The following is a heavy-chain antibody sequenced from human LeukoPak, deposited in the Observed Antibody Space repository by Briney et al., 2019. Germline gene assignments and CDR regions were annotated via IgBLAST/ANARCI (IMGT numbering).Heavy chain of an antibody. D-gene: IGHD1-26*01. V-gene: IGHV3-66*01. CDR1: GFTVSSNY. CDR3: ARDRGSYYGANFDY. J-gene: IGHJ4*02. CDR2: IYSGGST. Sequence: GGSLRLSCAASGFTVSSNYMSWVRQAPGKGLEWVSVIYSGGSTYYADSVKSRFTIARDNSKNPLYLQMNSLRAEDTAVYYCARDRGSYYGANFDYWGQGTLVTVSS.